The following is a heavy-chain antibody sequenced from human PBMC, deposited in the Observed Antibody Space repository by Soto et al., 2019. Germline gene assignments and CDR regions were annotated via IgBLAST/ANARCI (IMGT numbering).Heavy chain of an antibody. D-gene: IGHD3-16*01. CDR1: GFTFNNYG. Sequence: QVQLVASGGGVVQPGRSLRLSCAASGFTFNNYGMHWVRQAPGKGLEWVAVIWYDGSNRYYADSVKGRFTISRDNSKNTLYLQMSSLGAEDTAVYYCARAAQPGGIGYFEYWGQGTLVPVSS. J-gene: IGHJ4*02. CDR2: IWYDGSNR. V-gene: IGHV3-33*01. CDR3: ARAAQPGGIGYFEY.